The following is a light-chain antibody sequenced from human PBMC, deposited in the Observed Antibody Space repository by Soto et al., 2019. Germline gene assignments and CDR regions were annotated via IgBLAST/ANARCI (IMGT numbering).Light chain of an antibody. CDR3: SSYTSSSTLL. CDR1: SSDVGGYNY. CDR2: AVS. J-gene: IGLJ2*01. Sequence: QSALTQPASVSGSPGQSITISCTGTSSDVGGYNYVSWYQQHPGKAPTLMIYAVSNRPSGVSNRFSGSKSGNTASLTISGLQAEDEADYYCSSYTSSSTLLFGGGTKLTVL. V-gene: IGLV2-14*01.